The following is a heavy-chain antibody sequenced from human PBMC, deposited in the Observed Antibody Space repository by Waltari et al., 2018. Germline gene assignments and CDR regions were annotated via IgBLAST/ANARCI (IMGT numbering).Heavy chain of an antibody. CDR2: IWFEGSDK. CDR3: AKDAFGNTYLDF. Sequence: QVNLVESGGGVVRPGGSLRHSCATSGFTVSNFGRHGYRQAPGKGMEGVALIWFEGSDKVYADSVGGRFTISRDNSARTLYLDMDSLRLDDTAMYYCAKDAFGNTYLDFWGQGTLVTVSS. D-gene: IGHD2-2*02. V-gene: IGHV3-30*02. J-gene: IGHJ4*02. CDR1: GFTVSNFG.